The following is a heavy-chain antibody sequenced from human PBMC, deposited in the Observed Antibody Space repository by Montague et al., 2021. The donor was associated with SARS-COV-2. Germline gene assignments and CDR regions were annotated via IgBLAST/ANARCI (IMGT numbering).Heavy chain of an antibody. D-gene: IGHD1-14*01. Sequence: SLRLSCAASGSTFDDYGRSWVRQGPGKGLEWVSGVTRNGDSTDFADSVKGRFTISRDNAKNSLYLQMNSLRAEDTALYYCVRGFRNGPFDVWGQGTLVSVSS. J-gene: IGHJ4*02. CDR1: GSTFDDYG. CDR3: VRGFRNGPFDV. V-gene: IGHV3-20*04. CDR2: VTRNGDST.